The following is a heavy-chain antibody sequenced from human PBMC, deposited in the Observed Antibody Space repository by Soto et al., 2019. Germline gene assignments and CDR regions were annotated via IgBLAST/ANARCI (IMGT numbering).Heavy chain of an antibody. D-gene: IGHD6-19*01. CDR3: ARDVGPYSSGCDY. Sequence: QVQLVQSGAEVKKPGASVKVSCKASGYTFTSYGISWVRQAPGQGLEWMGWISAYNGNTNYAKKLQGRITMTTDTSTSTADMELRSLRSDDTAVYYCARDVGPYSSGCDYWGQGTLVTVSS. CDR2: ISAYNGNT. J-gene: IGHJ4*02. V-gene: IGHV1-18*01. CDR1: GYTFTSYG.